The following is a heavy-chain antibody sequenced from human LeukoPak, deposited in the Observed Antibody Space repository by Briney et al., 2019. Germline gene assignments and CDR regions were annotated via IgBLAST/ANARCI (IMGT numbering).Heavy chain of an antibody. CDR2: INPNSGGT. V-gene: IGHV1-2*04. CDR3: ARAPIAAAPDLYYYGMDV. J-gene: IGHJ6*02. D-gene: IGHD6-13*01. CDR1: GYTFTGYY. Sequence: GASVKVSCKASGYTFTGYYMHWARQAPGQGLEWMGWINPNSGGTNYAQKFQGWVTMTRDTSISTAYMELSRLRSDDTAVYYCARAPIAAAPDLYYYGMDVWGQGTTVTVSS.